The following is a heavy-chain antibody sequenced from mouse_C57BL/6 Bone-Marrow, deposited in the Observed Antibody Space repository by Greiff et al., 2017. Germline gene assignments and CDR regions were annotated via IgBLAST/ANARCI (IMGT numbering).Heavy chain of an antibody. CDR2: ISSGGSYT. CDR3: ASANCLAY. V-gene: IGHV5-6*01. D-gene: IGHD4-1*01. CDR1: GFTFSSYG. Sequence: VQLKESGGDLVKPGGSLKLSCAASGFTFSSYGMSWVRQTPDKRLEWVATISSGGSYTYYPDSVKGRFTISRDNAKNTLYLQMSSLKSEDTAMYYCASANCLAYWGQGTLVTVSA. J-gene: IGHJ3*01.